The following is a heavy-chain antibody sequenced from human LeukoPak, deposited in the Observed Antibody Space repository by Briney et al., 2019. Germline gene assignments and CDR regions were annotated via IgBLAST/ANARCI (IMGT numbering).Heavy chain of an antibody. D-gene: IGHD6-13*01. CDR2: IYYSGST. J-gene: IGHJ6*03. V-gene: IGHV4-59*11. CDR1: GGSISSHY. Sequence: SETLSLTCTVSGGSISSHYWSWIRQPPRKGLEWIGYIYYSGSTNYNPSLKSRVTISVDTSKNQFSLKLSSVTAADTAVYYCARGGEQQLVRFYYYYYMDVWGKGTTVTVSS. CDR3: ARGGEQQLVRFYYYYYMDV.